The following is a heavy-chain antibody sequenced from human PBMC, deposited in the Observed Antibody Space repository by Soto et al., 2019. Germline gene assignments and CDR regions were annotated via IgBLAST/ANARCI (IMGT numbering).Heavy chain of an antibody. D-gene: IGHD6-6*01. CDR3: AADPRPQLVPIDY. V-gene: IGHV3-7*01. CDR1: GFTFSNYW. CDR2: IKQDGSEK. J-gene: IGHJ4*02. Sequence: EVQLVESGGGLVQPGGSLRLSCAASGFTFSNYWMTWVRQAPGKGLEWVANIKQDGSEKYYVDSVKGRFTISRDNAKNSLYLQMNCLRAEDTAVYYCAADPRPQLVPIDYWCQGTLVTVSS.